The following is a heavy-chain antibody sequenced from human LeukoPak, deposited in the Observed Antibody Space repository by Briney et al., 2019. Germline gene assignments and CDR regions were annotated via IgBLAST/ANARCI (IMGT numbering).Heavy chain of an antibody. J-gene: IGHJ4*02. CDR2: INWNGGST. D-gene: IGHD3-3*01. V-gene: IGHV3-20*04. CDR1: GFTFSSYS. Sequence: GGSLRLSCEASGFTFSSYSMNWVRQAPGKGLEWVSGINWNGGSTGYADSVKGRFTISRDNAKNSLYLQMNSLRAEDTALYYCARDIGGGYDFWSGYSQSPVGLDYWGQGTLVTVSS. CDR3: ARDIGGGYDFWSGYSQSPVGLDY.